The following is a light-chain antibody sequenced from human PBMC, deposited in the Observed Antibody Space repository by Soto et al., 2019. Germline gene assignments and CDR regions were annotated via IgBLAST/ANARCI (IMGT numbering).Light chain of an antibody. V-gene: IGLV2-14*01. J-gene: IGLJ1*01. CDR2: EVT. CDR3: NSYTTLSNRV. CDR1: STDIGAYNY. Sequence: QSALTQPASVSGSPGQSITISCTGTSTDIGAYNYVSWYQQHPGKAPKLLIYEVTNRPSGVSNRFSASKSGNAASLTISGLQAEDEANSYCNSYTTLSNRVFGTGPKVTGL.